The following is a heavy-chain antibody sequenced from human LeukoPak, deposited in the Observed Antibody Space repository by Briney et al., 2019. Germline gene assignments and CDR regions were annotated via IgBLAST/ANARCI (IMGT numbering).Heavy chain of an antibody. D-gene: IGHD1-26*01. CDR2: IYQSGST. Sequence: KASDTLSLTCAVSGASISSTNWWNWVRQPPGKGLEWIGEIYQSGSTNYIPSLKSRVTISVDTSKHQFSLRLTSVTAADTAVYYCARTSGNYRYYFDYWGQGTLVTDSS. J-gene: IGHJ4*02. CDR3: ARTSGNYRYYFDY. CDR1: GASISSTNW. V-gene: IGHV4-4*02.